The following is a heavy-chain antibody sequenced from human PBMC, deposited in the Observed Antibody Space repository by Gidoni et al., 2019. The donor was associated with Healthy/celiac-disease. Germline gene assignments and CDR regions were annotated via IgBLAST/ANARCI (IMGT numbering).Heavy chain of an antibody. J-gene: IGHJ5*02. V-gene: IGHV3-66*01. CDR3: ARVGEWFGELSFDP. D-gene: IGHD3-10*01. Sequence: EVQLVESGGGLVQPGGSLRLSCAASGFTVSSNYMSWVRQAPGKGLEWVSVIYSGGSTYYADSVKGRFTISRDNSKNTLYLQMNSLRAEDTAVYYCARVGEWFGELSFDPWGQGTLVTVSS. CDR2: IYSGGST. CDR1: GFTVSSNY.